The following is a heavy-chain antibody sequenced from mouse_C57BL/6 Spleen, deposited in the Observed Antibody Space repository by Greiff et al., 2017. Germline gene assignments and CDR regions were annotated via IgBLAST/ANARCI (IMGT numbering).Heavy chain of an antibody. D-gene: IGHD3-3*01. Sequence: EVKVEESGPGLVKPSQSLSLTCSVTGYSITSGYYWNWIRQFPGNKLEWMGYISYDGSNNYNPSLKNRISITRDTSKNQFFLKLNSVTTEDTATYYCARKGGDGFDYWGQGTTLTVSS. CDR1: GYSITSGYY. CDR3: ARKGGDGFDY. V-gene: IGHV3-6*01. CDR2: ISYDGSN. J-gene: IGHJ2*01.